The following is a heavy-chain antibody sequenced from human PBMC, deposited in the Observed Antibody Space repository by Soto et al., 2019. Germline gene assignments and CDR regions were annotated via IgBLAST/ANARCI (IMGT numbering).Heavy chain of an antibody. D-gene: IGHD3-10*01. J-gene: IGHJ4*02. CDR2: MNPYNGNT. Sequence: QVQLVQSGAEVKKPGASVTVSCRASGYTFTSYEINWVRQAPGQGLEWMGWMNPYNGNTAYAQNFQGRVSMTRNTSISTAYMELSSLRSDDTALYYCARGPGDLGYFDYWGQGALVTVSS. V-gene: IGHV1-8*02. CDR3: ARGPGDLGYFDY. CDR1: GYTFTSYE.